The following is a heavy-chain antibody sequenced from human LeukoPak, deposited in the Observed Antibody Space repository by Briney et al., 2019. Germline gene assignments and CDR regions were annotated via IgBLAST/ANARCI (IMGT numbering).Heavy chain of an antibody. D-gene: IGHD6-19*01. CDR2: ITSGSSYI. CDR1: GFTFSSYT. CDR3: ARADTSGWYYFDY. J-gene: IGHJ4*02. Sequence: PGGSLRLSCAASGFTFSSYTMNWVRQAPGKGLEWVSSITSGSSYIYYADSVKGRFTISRDNAKNSLYLQMNSLRAEDTAVYYCARADTSGWYYFDYWGQGTLVTASS. V-gene: IGHV3-21*01.